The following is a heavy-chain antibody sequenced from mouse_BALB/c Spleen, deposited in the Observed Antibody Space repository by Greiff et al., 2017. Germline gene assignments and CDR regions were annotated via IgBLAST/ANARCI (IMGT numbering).Heavy chain of an antibody. Sequence: VQLQQSGAELVRPGSSVKISCKASGYAYSSYWMNWVKQRPGQGLEWIGQIYPGDGDTNYNGKFKGKATLTADKSSSTAYMQLSSLTSEDSAVYFCARSGYGKSLDYWGQGTTLTVSS. V-gene: IGHV1-80*01. CDR1: GYAYSSYW. CDR2: IYPGDGDT. D-gene: IGHD2-10*02. J-gene: IGHJ2*01. CDR3: ARSGYGKSLDY.